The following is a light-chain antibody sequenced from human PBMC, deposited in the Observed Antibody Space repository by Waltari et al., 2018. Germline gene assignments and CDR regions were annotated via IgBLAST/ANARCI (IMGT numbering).Light chain of an antibody. Sequence: SYELTQPPSVSVSPVQTARIACSGDALPNQYAYWYQQKPGQAPVVGIYKDRERPSGILVVFSGSNSGTTVTFAISGVQAEDEAEYYCQSTDSSGTSVVFGGGTKLTV. V-gene: IGLV3-25*03. CDR2: KDR. CDR3: QSTDSSGTSVV. CDR1: ALPNQY. J-gene: IGLJ2*01.